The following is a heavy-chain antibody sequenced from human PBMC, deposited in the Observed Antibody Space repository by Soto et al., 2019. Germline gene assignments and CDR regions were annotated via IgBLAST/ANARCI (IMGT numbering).Heavy chain of an antibody. CDR1: GFTFSSHW. D-gene: IGHD3-16*02. Sequence: EVQLAESGGGLVQPGGSLRLSCAASGFTFSSHWMHWVRQAPGKGLVWVSRIIGDGNEITYADSVKGRFTISRDNAKNTVILQMNSLRAEDTAVYYCVRGHVRGNDRHFDYWGLGTLVTVSS. CDR3: VRGHVRGNDRHFDY. V-gene: IGHV3-74*01. CDR2: IIGDGNEI. J-gene: IGHJ4*02.